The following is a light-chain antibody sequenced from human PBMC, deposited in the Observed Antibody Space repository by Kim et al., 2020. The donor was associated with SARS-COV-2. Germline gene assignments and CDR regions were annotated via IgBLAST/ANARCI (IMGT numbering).Light chain of an antibody. CDR1: SNDVGDYNY. Sequence: QSALTQPRSVSGSPGQSVTISCTGTSNDVGDYNYVSWYQQHPGKAPKVMIYDVSKRPAGVPDRFSGSKSGNTASLTISGLQAEDEADYYCCSYAGSYTVVFGGGTQLTVL. CDR3: CSYAGSYTVV. V-gene: IGLV2-11*01. J-gene: IGLJ2*01. CDR2: DVS.